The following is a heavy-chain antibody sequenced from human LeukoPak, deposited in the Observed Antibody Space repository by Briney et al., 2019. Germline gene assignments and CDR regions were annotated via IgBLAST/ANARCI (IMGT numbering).Heavy chain of an antibody. V-gene: IGHV3-66*01. Sequence: GGSLRLSCAASGFTVSSNYMSWVRQAPGKGLEWVSVIYSGGSTYYADSVEGRFTISRDNSKNTLYLQMNSLRAEDTAVYYCARARRYCSGGSCYSSWFDPWGQGTLVTVSS. CDR2: IYSGGST. CDR1: GFTVSSNY. J-gene: IGHJ5*02. D-gene: IGHD2-15*01. CDR3: ARARRYCSGGSCYSSWFDP.